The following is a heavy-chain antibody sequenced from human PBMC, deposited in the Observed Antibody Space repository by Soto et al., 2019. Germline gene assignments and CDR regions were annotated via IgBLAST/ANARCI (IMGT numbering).Heavy chain of an antibody. Sequence: NPSETLSLTCVVSGGSLSDYFRSWIRQPPGMALEWIGDINHRGSINYNPSLKSRVTISVDTSKNQFSLKLSSVTAADTAVYYCARNYDFWSGYIALDYWGQGTLVTV. J-gene: IGHJ4*02. V-gene: IGHV4-34*01. CDR1: GGSLSDYF. D-gene: IGHD3-3*01. CDR3: ARNYDFWSGYIALDY. CDR2: INHRGSI.